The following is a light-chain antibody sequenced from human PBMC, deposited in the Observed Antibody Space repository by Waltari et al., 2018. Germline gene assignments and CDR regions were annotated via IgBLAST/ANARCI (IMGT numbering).Light chain of an antibody. J-gene: IGKJ1*01. CDR3: QQYYTTPT. CDR2: WAS. V-gene: IGKV4-1*01. Sequence: DIVMTQSPDSLAVSLGERATINCKSSQTLFYSSNNKNYLAWYQLKTGQPPKLLIFWASTRESGVPDQFSGSGSATDFTLTIDTLQAEDVAVYYCQQYYTTPTFGQGTKVEIK. CDR1: QTLFYSSNNKNY.